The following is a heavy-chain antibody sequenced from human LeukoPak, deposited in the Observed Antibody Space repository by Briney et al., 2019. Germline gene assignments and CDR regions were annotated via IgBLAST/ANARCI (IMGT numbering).Heavy chain of an antibody. CDR2: ASYSGST. D-gene: IGHD5-18*01. Sequence: SQTLSLTCTVSGTTISSNNYYWSWIRQPPAKGLEWLGSASYSGSTYYKPSLKSRVSISVDTSKNQFSLKLSSVTAADTAVYYCASGGYRHGYYYGMDVWGKGTTVTVSS. CDR1: GTTISSNNYY. CDR3: ASGGYRHGYYYGMDV. J-gene: IGHJ6*04. V-gene: IGHV4-39*01.